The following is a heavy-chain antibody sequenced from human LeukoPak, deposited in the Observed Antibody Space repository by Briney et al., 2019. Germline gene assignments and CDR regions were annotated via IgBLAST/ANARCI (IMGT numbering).Heavy chain of an antibody. CDR3: ARDLGDGYNSYAFDI. CDR2: INPDSGGT. CDR1: GYTFTDYY. D-gene: IGHD5-24*01. V-gene: IGHV1-2*02. Sequence: ASVKVSCKASGYTFTDYYMHWVRQAPGQGLEWMGWINPDSGGTNSAQKFQGRVTMTRDTSISTAYMELSSLRSDDTAVYFCARDLGDGYNSYAFDIWGQGTMVTVPS. J-gene: IGHJ3*02.